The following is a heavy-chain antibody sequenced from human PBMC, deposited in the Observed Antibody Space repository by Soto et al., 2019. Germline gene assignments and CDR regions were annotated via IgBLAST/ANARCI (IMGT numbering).Heavy chain of an antibody. CDR2: IYWNDDK. CDR3: ASRSATVLSLTY. J-gene: IGHJ4*02. D-gene: IGHD2-8*01. V-gene: IGHV2-5*01. CDR1: GFSLTTSGVS. Sequence: SGATLVNPTQTLTLTCTFSGFSLTTSGVSVGWIRQPPGKALEWLASIYWNDDKRYSPSLKSRLTLTKDNSKKQVVLTMTNMDPADTAVYYCASRSATVLSLTYWGPGTQVTVSS.